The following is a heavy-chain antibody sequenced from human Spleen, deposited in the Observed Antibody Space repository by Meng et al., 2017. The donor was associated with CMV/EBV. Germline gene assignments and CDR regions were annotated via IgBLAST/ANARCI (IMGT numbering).Heavy chain of an antibody. CDR1: NTFTDYF. D-gene: IGHD6-6*01. J-gene: IGHJ5*02. V-gene: IGHV1-69-2*01. Sequence: NTFTDYFIHWVQQAPGKGLEWMGLVDVEDGGTFYAEKFQGRVTIIADTSIDTVYMELSSLRSEDTAVYYCAIARGWRYSSSSGWFDPWGQGTLVTVSS. CDR3: AIARGWRYSSSSGWFDP. CDR2: VDVEDGGT.